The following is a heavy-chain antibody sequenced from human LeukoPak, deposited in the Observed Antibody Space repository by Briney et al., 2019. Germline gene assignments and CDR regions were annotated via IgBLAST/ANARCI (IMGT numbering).Heavy chain of an antibody. V-gene: IGHV4-59*01. CDR2: IYYSGST. CDR1: GGSISSYY. D-gene: IGHD6-13*01. J-gene: IGHJ4*02. Sequence: PSQTLSLTCTVSGGSISSYYWSWIRQPPGKGLEWIGYIYYSGSTNYNPFLKSRVTISVDTSKNQFSLKLSSVTAADTAVYYCARSLAAAEFGYWGQGTLVTVS. CDR3: ARSLAAAEFGY.